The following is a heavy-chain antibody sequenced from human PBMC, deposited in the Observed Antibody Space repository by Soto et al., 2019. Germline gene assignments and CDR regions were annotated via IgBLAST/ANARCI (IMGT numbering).Heavy chain of an antibody. D-gene: IGHD3-10*01. V-gene: IGHV3-23*01. CDR2: ISGSVCST. Sequence: GSLRLACSSSGVNVSSYAISWVLHAPGGGLDWVSAISGSVCSTYYADSVKGRFTISRDNSKNTLYLQMNSLRAEDTAVYYCAKDRTYYYGSGTICDYWGQGTLVTVSS. J-gene: IGHJ4*02. CDR1: GVNVSSYA. CDR3: AKDRTYYYGSGTICDY.